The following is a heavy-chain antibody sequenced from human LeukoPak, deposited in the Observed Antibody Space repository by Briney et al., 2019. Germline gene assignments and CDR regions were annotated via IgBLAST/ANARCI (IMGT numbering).Heavy chain of an antibody. CDR1: GFTFSSYT. CDR3: ARGGIAGRPVYYYYIDV. D-gene: IGHD6-6*01. V-gene: IGHV3-21*01. Sequence: PGGSLRLSCAAAGFTFSSYTTHWVRQAPGKGLEWVSSISAVSTYIYYADSVKGRFTISRDNVEKSAYLELSGLTAHDTAIYYCARGGIAGRPVYYYYIDVWGKGTTVTLSS. CDR2: ISAVSTYI. J-gene: IGHJ6*03.